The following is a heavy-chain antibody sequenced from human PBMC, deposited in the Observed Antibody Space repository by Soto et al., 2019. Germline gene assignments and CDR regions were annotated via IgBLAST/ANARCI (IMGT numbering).Heavy chain of an antibody. CDR2: INHSGST. CDR3: ASTDLGYCSSTSCYAVSGWFDP. V-gene: IGHV4-34*01. CDR1: GGSISSYY. Sequence: PSETLSLTCTVSGGSISSYYWSWIRQPPGKGLEWIGEINHSGSTNYNPSLKSRVTISVDTSKNQFSLKLSSVTAADTAVYYCASTDLGYCSSTSCYAVSGWFDPWGQGTLVTV. J-gene: IGHJ5*02. D-gene: IGHD2-2*01.